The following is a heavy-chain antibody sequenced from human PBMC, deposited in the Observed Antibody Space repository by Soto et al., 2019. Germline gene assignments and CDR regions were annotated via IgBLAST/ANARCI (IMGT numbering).Heavy chain of an antibody. CDR1: GGSFSGYY. D-gene: IGHD4-17*01. CDR3: ARSRGLRLSWFDH. V-gene: IGHV4-34*01. Sequence: SETLSLTCAVYGGSFSGYYWSWIRQPPGKGLEWIGEINHSGSTNYNPSLKSRVTISVDTSKNQFSLKLSSVTAADTAVYYCARSRGLRLSWFDHWGQGTLVTVSS. J-gene: IGHJ5*02. CDR2: INHSGST.